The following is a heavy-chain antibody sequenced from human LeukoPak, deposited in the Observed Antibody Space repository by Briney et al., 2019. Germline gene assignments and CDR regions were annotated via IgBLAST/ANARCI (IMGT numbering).Heavy chain of an antibody. J-gene: IGHJ5*02. CDR1: GGSFSGYY. D-gene: IGHD5-18*01. CDR2: INHSGST. V-gene: IGHV4-34*01. Sequence: SETLSLTCAVYGGSFSGYYWSWIRQPPGKGLEWIGEINHSGSTNYNPSLKSRVTISVDTSKNQFSLKLSSVTAADTAVYYCARELVTTGWFDPWGQGTLVTVSS. CDR3: ARELVTTGWFDP.